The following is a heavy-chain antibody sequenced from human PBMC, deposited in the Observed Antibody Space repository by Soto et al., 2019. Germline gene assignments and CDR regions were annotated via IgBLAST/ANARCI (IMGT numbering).Heavy chain of an antibody. J-gene: IGHJ4*02. V-gene: IGHV3-15*07. CDR1: GFTFTNAW. D-gene: IGHD1-26*01. CDR3: TTVYFGGSYDY. CDR2: IKSKTSDETA. Sequence: GGSLRRSYAASGFTFTNAWMNWVRQAPGKGLEWVGRIKSKTSDETADYAAPVKGRFTISRDDSKNTLYLQMNSLKTEDTAMYYCTTVYFGGSYDYWGQGT.